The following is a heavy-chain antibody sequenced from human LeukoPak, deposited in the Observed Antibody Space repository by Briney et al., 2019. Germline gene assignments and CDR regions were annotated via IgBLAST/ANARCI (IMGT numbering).Heavy chain of an antibody. CDR1: GYRFTNCW. CDR2: IYPDDSDT. Sequence: GESLKISCKASGYRFTNCWIGWVRQMPGKGLEWMGVIYPDDSDTTYSPSFQGQVTISADKSISTAYLQWSSLKASDTAMYYCARLPGIVATIERYFDYWGQGTLVTVSS. V-gene: IGHV5-51*01. CDR3: ARLPGIVATIERYFDY. J-gene: IGHJ4*02. D-gene: IGHD5-12*01.